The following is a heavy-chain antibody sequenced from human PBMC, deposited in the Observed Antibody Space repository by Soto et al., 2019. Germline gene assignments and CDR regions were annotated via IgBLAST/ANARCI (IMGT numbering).Heavy chain of an antibody. Sequence: SETLSLTCTVSGGSVANSSYYWGWIRQSPGKGLERIGSVYYKGRSYSKSPVKSRVTISVATSKNRFSRSVNAVTASDTAVYFCVSQRTTVPTQAYFDYWGPGALVTVSS. J-gene: IGHJ4*02. V-gene: IGHV4-39*01. CDR1: GGSVANSSYY. D-gene: IGHD4-4*01. CDR2: VYYKGRS. CDR3: VSQRTTVPTQAYFDY.